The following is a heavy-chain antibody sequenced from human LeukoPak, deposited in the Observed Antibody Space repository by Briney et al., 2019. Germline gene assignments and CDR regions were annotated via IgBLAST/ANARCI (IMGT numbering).Heavy chain of an antibody. V-gene: IGHV4-30-2*01. CDR3: AREAEVTDAFDI. J-gene: IGHJ3*02. CDR1: GGSISSGGYS. D-gene: IGHD4-11*01. CDR2: IYHSGST. Sequence: SETQSLTCAVAGGSISSGGYSWSWIRQPPGKGLEWIGYIYHSGSTYYNPSLKSRVTISVDRSKNQFSLKLSSVTAADTAVYYCAREAEVTDAFDIWGQGTMVTVSS.